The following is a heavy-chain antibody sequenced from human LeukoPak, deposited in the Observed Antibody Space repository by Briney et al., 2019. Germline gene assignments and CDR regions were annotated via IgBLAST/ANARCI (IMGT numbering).Heavy chain of an antibody. Sequence: SETLSLTCNVSGGSIRGYYWSWIRQPPGRGLEWIGYIYSSGSTNYNPSLKSRVTMSVDPSKNQFSLKVSSVTAADTAVYYCARVFDSGSQAYFYYMDVWGKGTTVTI. D-gene: IGHD3-10*01. V-gene: IGHV4-59*01. CDR3: ARVFDSGSQAYFYYMDV. CDR1: GGSIRGYY. J-gene: IGHJ6*03. CDR2: IYSSGST.